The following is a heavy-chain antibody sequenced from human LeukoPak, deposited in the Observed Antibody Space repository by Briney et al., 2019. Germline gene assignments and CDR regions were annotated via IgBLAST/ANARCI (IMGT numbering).Heavy chain of an antibody. V-gene: IGHV4-59*01. D-gene: IGHD3-3*01. J-gene: IGHJ5*02. Sequence: PSETLSLTCTVSGGSISSYYWSWIRQPPGKGLEWIGYIYYSGSTNYNPSLKSRVTISVDTSKNQFSLKLSSVTAADTAVYYCAREPDDFLSGYYLRAGWFDPWGQGTLVTVSS. CDR1: GGSISSYY. CDR3: AREPDDFLSGYYLRAGWFDP. CDR2: IYYSGST.